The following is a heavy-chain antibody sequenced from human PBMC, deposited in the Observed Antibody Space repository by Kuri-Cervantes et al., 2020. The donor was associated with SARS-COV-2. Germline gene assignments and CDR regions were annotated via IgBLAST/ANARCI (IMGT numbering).Heavy chain of an antibody. CDR2: ISSSSSYI. D-gene: IGHD3-16*01. V-gene: IGHV3-21*04. CDR3: AKGTYPVGGYGYFDY. J-gene: IGHJ4*02. Sequence: GESLKISCAASGFTFSSYSMNWVRQAPGKGLEWVSSISSSSSYIYYADSVKGRFTISRDNSKNSLYLQMNSLRAEDTALYYCAKGTYPVGGYGYFDYWGQGTLVTVSS. CDR1: GFTFSSYS.